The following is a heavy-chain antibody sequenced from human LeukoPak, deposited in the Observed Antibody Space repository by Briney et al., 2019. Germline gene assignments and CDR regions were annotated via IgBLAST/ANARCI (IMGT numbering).Heavy chain of an antibody. V-gene: IGHV3-7*01. D-gene: IGHD3-9*01. CDR3: ATHDVLTGYPYFDF. J-gene: IGHJ4*02. Sequence: GGSLRLSCAASGFTFRNYWMGWVRQAPGKGLEWVANTKPDGSAEYYADSVRGRFTTSRDNANNFLYLQMDSLRAEDTAVYYCATHDVLTGYPYFDFWGQGTLVTVSS. CDR1: GFTFRNYW. CDR2: TKPDGSAE.